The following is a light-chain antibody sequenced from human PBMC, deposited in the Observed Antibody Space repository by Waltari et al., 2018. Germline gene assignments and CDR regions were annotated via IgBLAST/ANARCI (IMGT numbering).Light chain of an antibody. V-gene: IGLV2-8*01. J-gene: IGLJ1*01. Sequence: QSALTQPPSASGTLGQSVTISRTGTSSDAAAYDSVSWFQQHPGKAPKLIIWGVGTRPSGVPGPFSGSKSGNTASLTVSGLQSEDEADYYCGSYTGTNYVFGPGTQVTVL. CDR3: GSYTGTNYV. CDR1: SSDAAAYDS. CDR2: GVG.